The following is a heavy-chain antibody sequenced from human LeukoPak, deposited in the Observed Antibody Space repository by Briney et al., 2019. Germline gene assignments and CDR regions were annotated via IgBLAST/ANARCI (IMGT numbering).Heavy chain of an antibody. CDR2: IYYSGST. Sequence: SETLSLTCTVSGGSISSYYWSWIRRPPGKGLEWIGYIYYSGSTNYNPSLKSRVTISVDTSKNQFSLKLSSVTAADTAVYYCARQGGELWFYFDYWGQGTLVTVSS. D-gene: IGHD3-16*02. V-gene: IGHV4-59*08. J-gene: IGHJ4*02. CDR1: GGSISSYY. CDR3: ARQGGELWFYFDY.